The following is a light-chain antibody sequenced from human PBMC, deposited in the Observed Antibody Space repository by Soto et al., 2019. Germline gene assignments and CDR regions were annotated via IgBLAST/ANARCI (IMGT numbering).Light chain of an antibody. J-gene: IGKJ1*01. Sequence: EIVMTQSPATLSVSPGERTTLSCRASQSVSSYLAWYQQKPGQAPRLLIYDASNRATGIPARFSGSGSGTGFTLTISSLEPEDFAVYYCQQRSNWPPTFGQGTKVDIK. CDR1: QSVSSY. CDR3: QQRSNWPPT. V-gene: IGKV3-11*01. CDR2: DAS.